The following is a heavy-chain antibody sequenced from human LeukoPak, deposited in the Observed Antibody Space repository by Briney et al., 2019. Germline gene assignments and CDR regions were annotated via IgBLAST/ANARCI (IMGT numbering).Heavy chain of an antibody. V-gene: IGHV3-53*01. CDR3: ARTYSGSYSRYFDY. J-gene: IGHJ4*02. Sequence: GGPLRLSCAASGFTVSNSYMSWVRQAPGKGLEWVSFLYSGGSTYYADSVKGRFTISRDNSKNTLYLQMNSLRAEDTAVYYCARTYSGSYSRYFDYWGQGTLVTVSS. CDR1: GFTVSNSY. D-gene: IGHD1-26*01. CDR2: LYSGGST.